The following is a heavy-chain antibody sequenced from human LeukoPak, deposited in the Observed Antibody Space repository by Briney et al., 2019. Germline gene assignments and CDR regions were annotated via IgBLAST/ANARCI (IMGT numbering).Heavy chain of an antibody. V-gene: IGHV3-21*01. CDR1: GFTVSSNY. CDR2: ISSSSSYI. Sequence: GGSLRLSCAASGFTVSSNYMSWVRQGPGKGLEWVSSISSSSSYIYYADSVKGRFTISRDNAKNSLYLQMNSLRAEDTAVYYCARVSERIQLWLSSIYYGMDVWGQGTTVTVSS. CDR3: ARVSERIQLWLSSIYYGMDV. D-gene: IGHD5-18*01. J-gene: IGHJ6*02.